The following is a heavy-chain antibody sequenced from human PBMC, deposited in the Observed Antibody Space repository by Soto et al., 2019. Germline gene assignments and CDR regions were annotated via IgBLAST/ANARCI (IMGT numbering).Heavy chain of an antibody. V-gene: IGHV3-33*01. D-gene: IGHD5-18*01. CDR2: IWYDGSNK. Sequence: QVQLVESGGGVVQPGRSLRLSCAASGFTFSSYGMHWVRQAPGKGLEWVGVIWYDGSNKYYADSVKGRFTISRDNSKNTLYLQMNSLRAEDTAVYYCARGRQLWPSIWGQGTMVTVSS. CDR3: ARGRQLWPSI. CDR1: GFTFSSYG. J-gene: IGHJ3*02.